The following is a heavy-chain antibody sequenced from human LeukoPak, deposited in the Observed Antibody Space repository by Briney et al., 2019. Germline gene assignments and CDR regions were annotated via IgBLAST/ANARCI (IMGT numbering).Heavy chain of an antibody. CDR2: IFYSGAT. V-gene: IGHV4-39*01. CDR1: GDSISINYN. Sequence: TLSLTCTVSGDSISINYNWGWARQPPGKGLEWIGSIFYSGATYYSPSLKSRVTISVDTSKNQFSLKLSSMTAADTAVYYCVRHRQWLLFPDYWGQGTLVTVSS. D-gene: IGHD6-19*01. J-gene: IGHJ4*02. CDR3: VRHRQWLLFPDY.